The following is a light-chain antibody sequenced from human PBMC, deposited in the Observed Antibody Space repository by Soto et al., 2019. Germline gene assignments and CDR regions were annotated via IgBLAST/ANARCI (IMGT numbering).Light chain of an antibody. V-gene: IGLV1-44*01. CDR1: SSNIGSHS. Sequence: QSVLTQPPSASGTPGQRVTISCSGSSSNIGSHSVNWYQQLAGTAPKLLIYSNNQRPSGVPDRFSGSKSGTSVSLAISGLQSEDEADYYCAAWDDSLNSVVLGGGTKLTVL. CDR2: SNN. CDR3: AAWDDSLNSVV. J-gene: IGLJ2*01.